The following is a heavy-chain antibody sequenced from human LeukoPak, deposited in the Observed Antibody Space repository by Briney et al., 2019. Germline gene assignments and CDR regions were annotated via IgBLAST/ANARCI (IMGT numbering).Heavy chain of an antibody. Sequence: GGSLRLSCAASGFTVTSTYMSWVRQAPGKGLEWVSAISGSGGSTYYADSVKGRFTISRDNSKNTLYLQMNSLRAEDTAVYYCARRARESEGFDYWGQGTLVTVSS. CDR2: ISGSGGST. V-gene: IGHV3-23*01. D-gene: IGHD1-26*01. J-gene: IGHJ4*02. CDR3: ARRARESEGFDY. CDR1: GFTVTSTY.